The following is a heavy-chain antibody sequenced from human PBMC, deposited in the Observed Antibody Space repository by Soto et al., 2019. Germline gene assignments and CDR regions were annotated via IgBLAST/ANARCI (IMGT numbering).Heavy chain of an antibody. CDR1: GFTFTSSA. V-gene: IGHV1-58*01. Sequence: EASVKVSCKASGFTFTSSAVQWVRQARGQRLEWIGWIVVGSGNTNYAQKFQERVTITRDMSTSTAYMELSSLRSEDTAVYYCAADLRVSSGWYNQFDYWGQGTLVTVSS. D-gene: IGHD6-19*01. CDR2: IVVGSGNT. J-gene: IGHJ4*02. CDR3: AADLRVSSGWYNQFDY.